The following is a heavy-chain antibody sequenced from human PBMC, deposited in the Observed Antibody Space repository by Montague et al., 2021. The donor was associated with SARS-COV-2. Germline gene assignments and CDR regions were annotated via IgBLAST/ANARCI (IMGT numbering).Heavy chain of an antibody. Sequence: SETLSLTCTVSGASISTGTYYWGWIRQPPGKGLEWIGYIFHSGSTYYNPSLKSRVTMSVDTSKNHFSLKLNSVTAADTAIYYCARLTWMEVWLRGYYLDSWGQGTLVTVSS. CDR3: ARLTWMEVWLRGYYLDS. D-gene: IGHD5-18*01. CDR2: IFHSGST. CDR1: GASISTGTYY. J-gene: IGHJ4*02. V-gene: IGHV4-39*02.